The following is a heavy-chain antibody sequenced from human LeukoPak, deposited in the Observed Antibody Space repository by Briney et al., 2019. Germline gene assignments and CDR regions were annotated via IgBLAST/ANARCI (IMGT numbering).Heavy chain of an antibody. J-gene: IGHJ4*02. CDR3: AKGEGVVPAASDY. CDR2: ISGSGGST. D-gene: IGHD2-2*01. Sequence: AGGSLRLSCAASGFTFSTYDMSWVRQAPGKGLEWVSAISGSGGSTYYADSVKGRFTISRDNSKNTLYLQMNSLRAEDTAVYYCAKGEGVVPAASDYWGQGTLVTVSS. CDR1: GFTFSTYD. V-gene: IGHV3-23*01.